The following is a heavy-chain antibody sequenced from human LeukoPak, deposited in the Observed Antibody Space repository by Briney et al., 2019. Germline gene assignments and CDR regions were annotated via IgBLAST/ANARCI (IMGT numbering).Heavy chain of an antibody. Sequence: GRSLRLSCAASGFTFSDYFMTWIRQAPGKGLEWVSAISGSGGSTYYADSVKGRFTISRDNSKNTLYLQMNSLRAEDTAVYYCAKYDSSSWYWYFDYWGQGTLVTVSS. J-gene: IGHJ4*02. V-gene: IGHV3-23*01. D-gene: IGHD6-13*01. CDR2: ISGSGGST. CDR1: GFTFSDYF. CDR3: AKYDSSSWYWYFDY.